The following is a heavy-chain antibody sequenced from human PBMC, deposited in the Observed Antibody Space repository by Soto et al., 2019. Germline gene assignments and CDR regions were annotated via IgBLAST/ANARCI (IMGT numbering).Heavy chain of an antibody. Sequence: GASVKVSCKASGGTFSSYAISWVRQAPGQGLEWMGGIIPIFGTANYAQKFQGRVTITADESTSTAYMELSSLRSEDTAVYYCARASFYGSGRSGMDVWGQGTTVTVSS. V-gene: IGHV1-69*13. CDR2: IIPIFGTA. CDR3: ARASFYGSGRSGMDV. J-gene: IGHJ6*02. CDR1: GGTFSSYA. D-gene: IGHD3-10*01.